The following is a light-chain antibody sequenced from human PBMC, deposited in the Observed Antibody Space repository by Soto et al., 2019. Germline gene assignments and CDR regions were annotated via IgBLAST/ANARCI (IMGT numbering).Light chain of an antibody. CDR2: EVS. CDR3: CSYVGRNTYV. J-gene: IGLJ1*01. CDR1: STDFVSYNR. V-gene: IGLV2-18*02. Sequence: QSALTQTPSVPGSPGQSVTISCTGTSTDFVSYNRVSWYQQPPGTAPKLMIYEVSKRPSGVPNRFSGSKSGITASLTISGLRAEDEADYYCCSYVGRNTYVFGTGTKVTV.